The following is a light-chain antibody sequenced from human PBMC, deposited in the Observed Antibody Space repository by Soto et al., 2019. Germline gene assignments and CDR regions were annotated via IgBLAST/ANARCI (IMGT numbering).Light chain of an antibody. CDR3: SSFVGSPVV. CDR1: SNDVGAYKY. CDR2: EVT. J-gene: IGLJ2*01. V-gene: IGLV2-14*01. Sequence: QSALTQPASVSGSPGQSITISCTGTSNDVGAYKYVSWYQQQPDKAPKLIIYEVTNRPSGVSNRFSGSKSGNTASLTVSGLQAEDEADYYCSSFVGSPVVFGGGTKLTVL.